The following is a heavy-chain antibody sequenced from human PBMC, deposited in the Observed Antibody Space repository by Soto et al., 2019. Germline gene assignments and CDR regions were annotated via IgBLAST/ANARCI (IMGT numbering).Heavy chain of an antibody. V-gene: IGHV3-11*01. Sequence: PGGSLRLSCAASGFTFSDYYMSWLRQPPGKGLEWVSYISKSGSIIHFADSVKGRFAISRDNAKNTLYLQMSSLRAEDTALYYCARDLSPYSDYYAESNSETWFDPWGQGTLVPVSS. CDR2: ISKSGSII. J-gene: IGHJ5*02. CDR3: ARDLSPYSDYYAESNSETWFDP. D-gene: IGHD3-16*01. CDR1: GFTFSDYY.